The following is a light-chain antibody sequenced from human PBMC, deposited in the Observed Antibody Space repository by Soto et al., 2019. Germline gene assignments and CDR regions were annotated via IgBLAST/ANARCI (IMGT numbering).Light chain of an antibody. CDR1: QSVDSY. Sequence: EMVLTQSPATLSLSPGERATLSCRASQSVDSYLAWYQQKPGQAPRLLIYGASNRATGIPARFSGSGSGTDFILTISSLDPEDSAVYLCQQCSNWLTFGGGTKVEIK. CDR3: QQCSNWLT. V-gene: IGKV3-11*01. J-gene: IGKJ4*01. CDR2: GAS.